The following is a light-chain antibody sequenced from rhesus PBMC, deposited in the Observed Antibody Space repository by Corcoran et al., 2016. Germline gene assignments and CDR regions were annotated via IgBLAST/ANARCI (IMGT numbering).Light chain of an antibody. CDR1: QGISSY. CDR2: KAS. CDR3: QQYNNDPPWT. Sequence: DIQMTQSPSSLSASVGDTVTITCRASQGISSYLAWYQQKPGKAPKVLISKASTLQSGVPSRFSGSGSGTDFTLTISSLQPEVFATYYCQQYNNDPPWTFSQGTKVEIK. J-gene: IGKJ1*01. V-gene: IGKV1-25*01.